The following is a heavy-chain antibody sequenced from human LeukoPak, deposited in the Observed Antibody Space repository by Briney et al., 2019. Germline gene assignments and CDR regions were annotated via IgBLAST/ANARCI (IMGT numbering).Heavy chain of an antibody. D-gene: IGHD3-22*01. J-gene: IGHJ1*01. CDR1: GFTFSGYY. V-gene: IGHV3-11*01. CDR2: ISSSGSSI. CDR3: ARDLGYYDSSGYYRGAEYFQH. Sequence: GGSLRLSCAASGFTFSGYYMTWIRQAQGKGLEWVSYISSSGSSIYYADSVKGRFTISRDNAKNSLYLQMNSLRAEDTAVYYCARDLGYYDSSGYYRGAEYFQHWGQGTLVTVSS.